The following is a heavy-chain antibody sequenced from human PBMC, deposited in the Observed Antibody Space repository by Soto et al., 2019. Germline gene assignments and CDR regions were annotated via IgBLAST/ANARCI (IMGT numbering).Heavy chain of an antibody. CDR3: AKDRLPLGATITGFDY. Sequence: GGSLRLSCAASGFTFSSYAMSWVRQAPGKGLEWVSAISGSGGSTYYAGSVKGRFTISRDNSKNTLYLQMNSLRAEDTAVYYCAKDRLPLGATITGFDYWGQGTLVTVSS. D-gene: IGHD5-12*01. J-gene: IGHJ4*02. CDR1: GFTFSSYA. CDR2: ISGSGGST. V-gene: IGHV3-23*01.